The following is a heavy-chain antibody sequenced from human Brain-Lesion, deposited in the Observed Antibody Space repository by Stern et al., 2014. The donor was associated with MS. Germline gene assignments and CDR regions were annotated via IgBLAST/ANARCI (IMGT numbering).Heavy chain of an antibody. V-gene: IGHV1-2*04. Sequence: VQLVESGAEVKKPGASVKVSCKASGYTFTGYYMHWGRQDPGQGLEWMGWINPKSGGTNYAQKFQGWVTMTRDTSINTAYMELSRLRSDDTAVYYCATYYYDSTGYNDFWGQGTLVTVSS. D-gene: IGHD3-22*01. CDR3: ATYYYDSTGYNDF. CDR1: GYTFTGYY. CDR2: INPKSGGT. J-gene: IGHJ4*02.